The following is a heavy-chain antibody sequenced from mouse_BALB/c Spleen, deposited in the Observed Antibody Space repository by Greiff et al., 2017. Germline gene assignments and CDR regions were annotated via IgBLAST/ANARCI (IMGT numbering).Heavy chain of an antibody. CDR1: GYTFTSYW. Sequence: QVQLKQSGAELAKPGASVKMSCKASGYTFTSYWMHWVKQRPGQGLEWIGYINPSTGYTEYNQKFKDKATLTADKSSSTAYMQLSSLTSEDSAVYYCARGVYYYGSSPAWFAYWGQGTLVTVSA. V-gene: IGHV1-7*01. D-gene: IGHD1-1*01. CDR2: INPSTGYT. J-gene: IGHJ3*01. CDR3: ARGVYYYGSSPAWFAY.